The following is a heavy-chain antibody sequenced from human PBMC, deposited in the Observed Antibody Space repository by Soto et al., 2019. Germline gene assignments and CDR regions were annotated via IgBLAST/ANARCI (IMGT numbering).Heavy chain of an antibody. J-gene: IGHJ4*02. CDR3: AKSGCSSTSCYLFYDY. CDR1: GFTFGSYA. V-gene: IGHV3-23*01. Sequence: GGSLRLSCAASGFTFGSYAMSWVRQAPGKGLEWVSAISGSGGSTYYADSVKGRFTISRDNSKNTLYLQMNSLRAEDTAVYYCAKSGCSSTSCYLFYDYWGQGTLVTVSS. CDR2: ISGSGGST. D-gene: IGHD2-2*01.